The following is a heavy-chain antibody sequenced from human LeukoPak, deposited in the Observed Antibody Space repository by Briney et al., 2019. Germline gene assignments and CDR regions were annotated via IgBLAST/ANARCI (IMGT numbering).Heavy chain of an antibody. D-gene: IGHD3-9*01. J-gene: IGHJ4*02. CDR2: ISGSGGST. CDR1: GFTFSSYA. Sequence: GGSLRLSCAASGFTFSSYAMSWVRQAPGKGLEWVSAISGSGGSTYYADSVKGRFTISRDNSKNTLYLQMNSLRAEDTAVYYCAKKGGKYYDIFPDYYFDYWGQGTLVTVSS. CDR3: AKKGGKYYDIFPDYYFDY. V-gene: IGHV3-23*01.